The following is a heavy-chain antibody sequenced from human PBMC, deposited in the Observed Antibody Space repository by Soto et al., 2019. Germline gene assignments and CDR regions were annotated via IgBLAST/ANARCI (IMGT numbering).Heavy chain of an antibody. D-gene: IGHD5-18*01. J-gene: IGHJ4*02. V-gene: IGHV1-18*01. CDR3: ARPRGYGYGFDY. CDR2: ISAYNGNT. CDR1: GYTFTSYG. Sequence: QVQLVQSGAEVKKPGASVKVSCKASGYTFTSYGISWVRQAPGQGLEWMGWISAYNGNTNYAQKLQGRVTMTTGTATSTAYMELRGLKSDETAVYYCARPRGYGYGFDYCGQGTLVTVSS.